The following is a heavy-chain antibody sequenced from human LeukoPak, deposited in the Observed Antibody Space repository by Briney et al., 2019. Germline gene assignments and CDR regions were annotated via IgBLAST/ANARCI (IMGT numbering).Heavy chain of an antibody. V-gene: IGHV3-23*01. CDR3: AKDSVWLQFDY. CDR1: GFTFTSYS. Sequence: GGSLRLSCAASGFTFTSYSMNWVRQAPGKGLEWVSTISGGGGSTYYADSVKGRFTISRDNSKNTLYLQMNSLRAEDTAVYYCAKDSVWLQFDYWGQGTLVTVSS. D-gene: IGHD3-22*01. J-gene: IGHJ4*02. CDR2: ISGGGGST.